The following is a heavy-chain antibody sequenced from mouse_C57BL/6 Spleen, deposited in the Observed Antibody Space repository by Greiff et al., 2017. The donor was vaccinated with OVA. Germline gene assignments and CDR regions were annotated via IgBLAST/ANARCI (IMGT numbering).Heavy chain of an antibody. V-gene: IGHV1-50*01. D-gene: IGHD3-2*02. Sequence: VKLQQPGAELVKPGASVKLSCKASGYTFTSYWMQWVKQRPGQGLEWIGEIDPSDSYTNYNQKFKGKATLTVDTSSSTAYMQLSSLTSEDSAVYYCARVDSSGYGAYWGQGTLVTVSA. CDR3: ARVDSSGYGAY. J-gene: IGHJ3*01. CDR1: GYTFTSYW. CDR2: IDPSDSYT.